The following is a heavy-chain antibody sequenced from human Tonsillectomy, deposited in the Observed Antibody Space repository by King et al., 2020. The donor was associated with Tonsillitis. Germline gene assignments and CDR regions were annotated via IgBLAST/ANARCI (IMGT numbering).Heavy chain of an antibody. J-gene: IGHJ6*02. D-gene: IGHD3-3*02. Sequence: EQLVQSGAEAQKPGSSVKVSCKASGGTFSSYAISWVRQAPGQGLEWMGAIIPSVGSTNYAQKFQGRVKMTADESTTTAYIELSSLTSDDTAVYFCATFESAALTNRGALDVWGQGTAVIVSS. V-gene: IGHV1-69*01. CDR1: GGTFSSYA. CDR3: ATFESAALTNRGALDV. CDR2: IIPSVGST.